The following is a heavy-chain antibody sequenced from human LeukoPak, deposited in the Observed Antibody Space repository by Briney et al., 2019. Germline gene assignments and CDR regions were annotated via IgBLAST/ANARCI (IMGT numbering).Heavy chain of an antibody. CDR2: IKQDGSQK. CDR3: ARGHGALNPLDY. J-gene: IGHJ4*02. V-gene: IGHV3-7*01. CDR1: GFTFSDYW. D-gene: IGHD1-14*01. Sequence: GGSLRLSCAASGFTFSDYWMNWVRQAPGKGPEWVANIKQDGSQKYYVDSVKGRFTISRDNAKNSLSLQMDDLRVEDTAVYYCARGHGALNPLDYWGQGTLVTVSS.